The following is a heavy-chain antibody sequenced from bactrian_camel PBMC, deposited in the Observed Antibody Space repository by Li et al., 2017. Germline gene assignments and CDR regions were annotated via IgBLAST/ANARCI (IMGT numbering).Heavy chain of an antibody. CDR2: IDPANNT. Sequence: QLVESGGGSVQAGGSLRLSCAASGYTSGSRCMAWFPQVPGKEREFVSTIDPANNTIYADSVKGRFTISQDNAKNTVYLQMNSLKPGDTAVYYCAADGAEYCSGGYCRPRGQGTQVTVS. CDR1: GYTSGSRC. V-gene: IGHV3S53*01. CDR3: AADGAEYCSGGYCRP. J-gene: IGHJ4*01. D-gene: IGHD2*01.